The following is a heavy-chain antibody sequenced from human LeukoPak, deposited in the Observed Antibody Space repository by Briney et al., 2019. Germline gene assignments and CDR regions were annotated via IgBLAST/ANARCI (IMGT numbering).Heavy chain of an antibody. CDR1: GDTFSNFV. J-gene: IGHJ5*02. CDR3: TRDQNVRGVAAGMEGWFDP. D-gene: IGHD1-1*01. V-gene: IGHV1-69*04. CDR2: IIPKFDLT. Sequence: SVKVSCKTSGDTFSNFVISWVRQAPGQGLEWMARIIPKFDLTKIAQKFEGRVTITADTSTSTVYLELSNVRSDDTAIYYCTRDQNVRGVAAGMEGWFDPWGQGTLVTVSS.